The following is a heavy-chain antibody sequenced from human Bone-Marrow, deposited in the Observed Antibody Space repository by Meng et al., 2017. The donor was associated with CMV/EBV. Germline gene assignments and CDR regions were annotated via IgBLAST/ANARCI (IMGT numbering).Heavy chain of an antibody. V-gene: IGHV1-8*01. J-gene: IGHJ5*02. CDR2: MNPNSGNT. D-gene: IGHD3-22*01. Sequence: SGYPFTSYDVNWVRQATGQGLEWMGWMNPNSGNTGYAQKFQGRVTMTRNTSISTAHMELSSLRSEDTAVYYCARSYYDSSGNNWFDPWGQGTLVTVSS. CDR3: ARSYYDSSGNNWFDP. CDR1: GYPFTSYD.